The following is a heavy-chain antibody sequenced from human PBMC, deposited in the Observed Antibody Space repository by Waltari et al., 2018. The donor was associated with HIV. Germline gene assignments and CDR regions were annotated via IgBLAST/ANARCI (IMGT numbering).Heavy chain of an antibody. J-gene: IGHJ4*02. Sequence: EVQLVESGGGLVKPGGSLRLSCAASGFTFSSYSMNWVRQAPGKGLEWVSSISSSSSYIYYADSVKGRFTISRDNAKNSLYLQVNSLRAEDTAVYYCASEWGGTLDYWGQGTLVTVSS. CDR2: ISSSSSYI. D-gene: IGHD1-1*01. CDR1: GFTFSSYS. CDR3: ASEWGGTLDY. V-gene: IGHV3-21*01.